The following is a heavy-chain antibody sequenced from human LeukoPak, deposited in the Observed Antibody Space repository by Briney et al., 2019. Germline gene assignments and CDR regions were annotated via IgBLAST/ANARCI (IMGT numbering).Heavy chain of an antibody. CDR3: ARDLSSRFSSGWSFFDY. J-gene: IGHJ4*02. V-gene: IGHV3-30-3*01. D-gene: IGHD6-19*01. Sequence: PGRSLRLSCAASGFTFSSYAIHWVRQAPGKGLEWVAIISYDGSNKYYADSVKGRFTISRDNSKKTLYLQMNSLRAEDTAVYYCARDLSSRFSSGWSFFDYWGQGTLVTVSS. CDR2: ISYDGSNK. CDR1: GFTFSSYA.